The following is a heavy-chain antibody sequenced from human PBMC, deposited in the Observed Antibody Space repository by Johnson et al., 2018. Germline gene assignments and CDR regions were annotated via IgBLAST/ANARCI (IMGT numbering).Heavy chain of an antibody. D-gene: IGHD3-22*01. CDR2: ISSSGSTV. V-gene: IGHV3-48*03. J-gene: IGHJ3*02. CDR3: GRHYYDRGTSGFGALDI. CDR1: GFTFSNYA. Sequence: VQLQESGGGVVQPGRSLRLSCAASGFTFSNYAMHWVRQAPGKGLEWVSYISSSGSTVTYADSVKGRFAMSRDNAKNSLSLQMNSLRPEDTAVYYCGRHYYDRGTSGFGALDIWGQGTMVTVSS.